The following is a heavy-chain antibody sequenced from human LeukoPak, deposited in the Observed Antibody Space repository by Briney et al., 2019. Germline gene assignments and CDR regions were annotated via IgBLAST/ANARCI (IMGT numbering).Heavy chain of an antibody. D-gene: IGHD6-19*01. CDR3: ARHGYSSTPYYYYYMDV. J-gene: IGHJ6*03. CDR1: GGSFSGYY. V-gene: IGHV4-39*01. Sequence: SETLSLTCAVYGGSFSGYYWGWIRQPPGEGLEWIGSMYYSGSTYYKPSLKSRVTISVDTSKNQFSLTLTSVTAADTAVYYCARHGYSSTPYYYYYMDVWGKGTMVTVSS. CDR2: MYYSGST.